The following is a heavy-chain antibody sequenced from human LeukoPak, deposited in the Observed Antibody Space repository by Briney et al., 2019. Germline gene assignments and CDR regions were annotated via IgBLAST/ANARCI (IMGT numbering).Heavy chain of an antibody. D-gene: IGHD3-10*01. J-gene: IGHJ3*02. CDR3: AKYRYYGSGSYRDAFDI. V-gene: IGHV3-30*18. CDR2: ISYDGSNK. CDR1: GFTFSSYG. Sequence: GGSLRLSCAASGFTFSSYGMHWVRQAPGKGLEWVAVISYDGSNKYYADSVKGRFTISRDNSKNTLYLQMNSLRAEDTAVYYCAKYRYYGSGSYRDAFDIWGQGTMVTVSS.